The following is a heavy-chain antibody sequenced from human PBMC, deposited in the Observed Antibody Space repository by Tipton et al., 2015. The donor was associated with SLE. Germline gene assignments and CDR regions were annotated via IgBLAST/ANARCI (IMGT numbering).Heavy chain of an antibody. J-gene: IGHJ4*02. CDR3: AKHRGAASWYPFDF. D-gene: IGHD6-13*01. V-gene: IGHV3-23*01. Sequence: SLRLSCAASGFTFSSNAMSWVRQVPGKGLEWVSGISGSADHTWYADSVKGRFTISRANSKNTVFLQMNSLRAEDTALYYCAKHRGAASWYPFDFWGQGTLVTVSS. CDR2: ISGSADHT. CDR1: GFTFSSNA.